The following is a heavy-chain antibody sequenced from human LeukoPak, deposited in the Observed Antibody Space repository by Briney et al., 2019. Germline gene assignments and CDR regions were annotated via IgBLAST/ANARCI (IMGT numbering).Heavy chain of an antibody. Sequence: NPGGSLRLSCAASGFTFSSYSMSWVRQAPGKGLEWVSSISSSSSYIYYADSVKGRFTISRDNAKNSLYLQMNSLRAEDTAVYYCARDLGAYCSGGSCYSWGQGTLVTVSS. CDR3: ARDLGAYCSGGSCYS. CDR1: GFTFSSYS. V-gene: IGHV3-21*01. CDR2: ISSSSSYI. J-gene: IGHJ5*02. D-gene: IGHD2-15*01.